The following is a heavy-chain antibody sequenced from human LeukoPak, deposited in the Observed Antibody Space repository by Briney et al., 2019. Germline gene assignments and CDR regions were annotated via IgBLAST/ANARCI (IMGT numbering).Heavy chain of an antibody. CDR3: ARLPTDSSSDHY. J-gene: IGHJ4*02. Sequence: SETLSFTCTVSGGSISGSYWSWIRQPPGKGLEWIGYIYYSGTTNYNPSLKSRVTISVDTSKNQFSLKLSSVTAADTAVYYCARLPTDSSSDHYWGQGTLVTVSS. CDR1: GGSISGSY. CDR2: IYYSGTT. V-gene: IGHV4-59*08. D-gene: IGHD6-6*01.